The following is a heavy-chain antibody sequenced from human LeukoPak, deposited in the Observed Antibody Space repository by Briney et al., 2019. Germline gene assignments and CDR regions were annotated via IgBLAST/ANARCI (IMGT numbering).Heavy chain of an antibody. Sequence: GGSLRLSCEASGFTFSTFPMHWVRQTPDKRLEWVAVISDDGRDTYYADSVKGRFTITRDNSKNTLYLQMNSLSPEDTAVVYCARVGRVSIYPSYMDVWGKGTTVTVSS. CDR2: ISDDGRDT. CDR3: ARVGRVSIYPSYMDV. J-gene: IGHJ6*03. CDR1: GFTFSTFP. D-gene: IGHD6-6*01. V-gene: IGHV3-30*04.